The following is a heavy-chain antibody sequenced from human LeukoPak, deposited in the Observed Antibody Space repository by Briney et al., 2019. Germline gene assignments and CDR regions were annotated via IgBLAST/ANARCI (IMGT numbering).Heavy chain of an antibody. Sequence: SETLSLTCTVSGGSISSYYWSWTRQPPGKGLEWIGYIYYSGSTNYNPSLKSRVTISVDTSKNQFSLKLSSVTAADTAVYYCARGARQWPAPDAFDIWGQGTMVTVSS. CDR1: GGSISSYY. D-gene: IGHD6-19*01. CDR3: ARGARQWPAPDAFDI. CDR2: IYYSGST. J-gene: IGHJ3*02. V-gene: IGHV4-59*01.